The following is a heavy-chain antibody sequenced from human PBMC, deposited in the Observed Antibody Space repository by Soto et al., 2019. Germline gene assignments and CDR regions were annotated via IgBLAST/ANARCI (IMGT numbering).Heavy chain of an antibody. D-gene: IGHD5-12*01. J-gene: IGHJ4*02. Sequence: EVQLVESGGDLVQPGGSLKLSCAASGFTFSGSAMHWVRQASGKGLEWVGRIRSKANNYATAYAASVKGRFTISRDDSKNTAYLQMNRLKTEDTAVYYCTSQRWLQAPPVDDWGQGTLVTVSS. V-gene: IGHV3-73*02. CDR2: IRSKANNYAT. CDR3: TSQRWLQAPPVDD. CDR1: GFTFSGSA.